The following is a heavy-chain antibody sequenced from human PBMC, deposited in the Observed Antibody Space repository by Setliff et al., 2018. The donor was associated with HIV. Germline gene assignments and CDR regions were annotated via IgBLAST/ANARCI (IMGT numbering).Heavy chain of an antibody. J-gene: IGHJ6*03. Sequence: ASVKVSCKASGYTFTVFYIHWVRQAPGQGLEWMGWINPNSGGTNYAQKFQGRVTVTRDTSISTVYMELSRLKSDDTAVYYCARDLQPLLRYSDWLPMDVWGKGATVTVSS. D-gene: IGHD3-9*01. CDR3: ARDLQPLLRYSDWLPMDV. V-gene: IGHV1-2*02. CDR1: GYTFTVFY. CDR2: INPNSGGT.